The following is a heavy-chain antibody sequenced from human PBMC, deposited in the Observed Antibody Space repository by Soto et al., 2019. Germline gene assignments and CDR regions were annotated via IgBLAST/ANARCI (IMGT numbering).Heavy chain of an antibody. Sequence: PSESLSLTCTVSGDSISNYFWSWSRQPPGKGLEWVGSIFYSGSTSYNPSLKSRITISVDRSNNQFSLKLSSVSTADTAMYYCARVTAIRSPNWFYPWGQGTLVTV. D-gene: IGHD2-21*02. CDR2: IFYSGST. CDR3: ARVTAIRSPNWFYP. CDR1: GDSISNYF. J-gene: IGHJ5*02. V-gene: IGHV4-59*01.